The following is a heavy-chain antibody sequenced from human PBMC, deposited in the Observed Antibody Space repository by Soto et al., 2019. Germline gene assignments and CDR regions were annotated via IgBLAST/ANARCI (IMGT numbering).Heavy chain of an antibody. J-gene: IGHJ5*02. CDR3: ARIVGADRRWFDP. Sequence: ASVKVSCKASGYTFTNYGLTWVRQAPGQGLEWMGWISAYNGNTNYAQKLQGRVTMTTDTSTSTAYMELRGLRSDDTAVYYCARIVGADRRWFDPWGQGTLVTVSS. D-gene: IGHD1-26*01. CDR2: ISAYNGNT. V-gene: IGHV1-18*01. CDR1: GYTFTNYG.